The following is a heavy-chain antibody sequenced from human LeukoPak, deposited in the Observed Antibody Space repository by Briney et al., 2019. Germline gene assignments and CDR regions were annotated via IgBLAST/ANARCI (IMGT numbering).Heavy chain of an antibody. V-gene: IGHV3-30*18. CDR1: GFTFSSYG. CDR3: ANEGYDGSGSYPDN. Sequence: GGSLRLSCAASGFTFSSYGMHWVRQAPGKGLEWVAVISYDGSSKTYADSVKGRFTISRDNSKNTLSLQMNSLRAEDTAVYYCANEGYDGSGSYPDNWGQGTLVSVSS. D-gene: IGHD3-10*01. CDR2: ISYDGSSK. J-gene: IGHJ4*02.